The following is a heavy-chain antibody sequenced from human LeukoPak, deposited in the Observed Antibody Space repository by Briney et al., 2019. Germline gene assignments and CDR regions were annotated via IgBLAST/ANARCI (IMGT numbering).Heavy chain of an antibody. J-gene: IGHJ4*02. CDR1: GYTFTSYG. CDR3: ARDVGDDYYFDY. Sequence: ASVKVSCKASGYTFTSYGISWVRQAPGQGLEWMGIINPSGGSTSYAQKFQGRVTMTRDMSTSTVYMELSSLRSEDTAVYYCARDVGDDYYFDYWGQGTLVTVSS. V-gene: IGHV1-46*01. D-gene: IGHD2-21*02. CDR2: INPSGGST.